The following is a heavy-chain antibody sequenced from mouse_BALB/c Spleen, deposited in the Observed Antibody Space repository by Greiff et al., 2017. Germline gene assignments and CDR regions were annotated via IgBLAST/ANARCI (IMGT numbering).Heavy chain of an antibody. D-gene: IGHD2-3*01. CDR1: GYNFTSYW. V-gene: IGHV1-55*01. Sequence: QVQLQQPGAELVKPGTSVKLSCKASGYNFTSYWINWVKLRPGQGLEWIGDIYPGSGSTNYNEKFKSKATLTVDTSSSTAYMQLSSLASEDSALYYCARHYDGYYGFAYWGQGTLVTVSA. J-gene: IGHJ3*01. CDR3: ARHYDGYYGFAY. CDR2: IYPGSGST.